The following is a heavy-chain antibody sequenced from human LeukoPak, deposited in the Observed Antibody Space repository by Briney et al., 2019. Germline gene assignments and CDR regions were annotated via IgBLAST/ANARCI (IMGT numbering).Heavy chain of an antibody. Sequence: GGCLRLSCAASGFTLTKYWLSWVRQAPGKSLECVASINQDESVKRYVDAAKGRFTISRDNTQNSVYLEMNSLTAEDTALYYCARDLWAQQEGDGFDIWGQGTMVTVSS. CDR1: GFTLTKYW. D-gene: IGHD6-13*01. CDR2: INQDESVK. J-gene: IGHJ3*02. V-gene: IGHV3-7*03. CDR3: ARDLWAQQEGDGFDI.